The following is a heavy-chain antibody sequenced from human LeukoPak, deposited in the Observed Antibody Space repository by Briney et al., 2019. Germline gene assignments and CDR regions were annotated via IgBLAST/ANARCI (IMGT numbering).Heavy chain of an antibody. Sequence: SETLSLTCTVSGGSISSYYWSWIRQPPGKGLEWIGYIYYSGSTNYNPSLKSRVTISVDTSKNQFSLKLSSVTAADTAAYYCARATHSPMTTVTIGGVWYFDLWGRGTLVTVSS. CDR1: GGSISSYY. J-gene: IGHJ2*01. CDR2: IYYSGST. V-gene: IGHV4-59*01. CDR3: ARATHSPMTTVTIGGVWYFDL. D-gene: IGHD4-17*01.